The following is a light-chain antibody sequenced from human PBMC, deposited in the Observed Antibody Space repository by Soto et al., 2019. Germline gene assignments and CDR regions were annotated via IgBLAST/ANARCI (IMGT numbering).Light chain of an antibody. CDR1: SGDVDSHY. J-gene: IGLJ2*01. CDR3: SSHTPNITL. V-gene: IGLV2-14*03. Sequence: LTQPSSFSVSPGQSITISFTGTSGDVDSHYVAWYQQHPNKAPKVLIYEGNNRPSGVSDRFSGSKSGNTASLTISGLQAEDEADYYCSSHTPNITLFGGGTKVTVL. CDR2: EGN.